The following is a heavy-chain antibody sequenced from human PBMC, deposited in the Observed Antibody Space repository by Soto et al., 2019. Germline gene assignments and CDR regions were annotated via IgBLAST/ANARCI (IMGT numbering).Heavy chain of an antibody. V-gene: IGHV3-23*01. D-gene: IGHD3-22*01. CDR1: GFTFSSYA. Sequence: EVQLLESGGGLVQPGGSLSLPCAASGFTFSSYAMSWVRQAQGKGREGVSAISASGGSTYYADSVKGRFTISRDNSKNTLYLQMNSLRAEDTAVYYCAKELERYYYDSSGSRYYFDYWGQGTLVTVSS. J-gene: IGHJ4*02. CDR2: ISASGGST. CDR3: AKELERYYYDSSGSRYYFDY.